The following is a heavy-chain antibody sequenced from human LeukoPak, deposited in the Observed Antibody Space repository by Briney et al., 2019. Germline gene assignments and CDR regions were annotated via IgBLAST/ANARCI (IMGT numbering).Heavy chain of an antibody. CDR3: AKSYIVVVVAEDAFDI. Sequence: GGSLRLSCAASGFTFSSYSMNWVRQAPGKGLEWVSAISGSGGSTYYADSVKGRFTISRDNSKNTLYLQMNSLRAEDTAVYYCAKSYIVVVVAEDAFDIWGQGTMVTVSS. V-gene: IGHV3-23*01. CDR2: ISGSGGST. D-gene: IGHD2-15*01. CDR1: GFTFSSYS. J-gene: IGHJ3*02.